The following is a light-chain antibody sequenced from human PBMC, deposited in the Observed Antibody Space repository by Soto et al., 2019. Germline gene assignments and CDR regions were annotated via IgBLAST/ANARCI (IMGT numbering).Light chain of an antibody. CDR1: QSISSW. Sequence: DIQMTQSPSILSASVGGRVTITCRASQSISSWLAWYQQKPGKAPKLLIYDASSLESGVPSRFSGSGSGTEFTLTISSLQPDDFATYYCQQGWTFGQGTKVDI. V-gene: IGKV1-5*01. J-gene: IGKJ1*01. CDR3: QQGWT. CDR2: DAS.